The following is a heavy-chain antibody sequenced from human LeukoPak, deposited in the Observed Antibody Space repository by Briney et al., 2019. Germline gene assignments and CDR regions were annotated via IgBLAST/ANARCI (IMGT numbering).Heavy chain of an antibody. D-gene: IGHD1-7*01. V-gene: IGHV3-21*04. CDR1: GFTFSNYN. CDR2: ISSSTGFI. J-gene: IGHJ4*02. CDR3: ARVGTGTTSYFDY. Sequence: PGGSLRLSCAASGFTFSNYNMNWVRQAPGKGLEWVSSISSSTGFIYYADSVRGRFTISRDNAKSSLFLQMNSLRAEDTAFYYCARVGTGTTSYFDYWGQGTLVTVSS.